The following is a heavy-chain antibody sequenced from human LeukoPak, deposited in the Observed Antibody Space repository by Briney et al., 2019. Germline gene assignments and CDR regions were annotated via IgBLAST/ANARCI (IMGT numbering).Heavy chain of an antibody. V-gene: IGHV4-38-2*02. Sequence: SETLSLTCTVSGYSISSGYYWGWIRQPPGKGLEWIGSIYHSGSTYYNPSLKSRVTMSVDTSKYQFSLRLNSVTAADTAVYYCARDAYGGNSWGWFDPWGQGTLVTVSS. CDR2: IYHSGST. CDR3: ARDAYGGNSWGWFDP. CDR1: GYSISSGYY. J-gene: IGHJ5*02. D-gene: IGHD4-23*01.